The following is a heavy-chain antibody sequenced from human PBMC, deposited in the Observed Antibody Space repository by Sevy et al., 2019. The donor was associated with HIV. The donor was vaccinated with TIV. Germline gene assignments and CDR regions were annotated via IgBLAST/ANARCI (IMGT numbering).Heavy chain of an antibody. D-gene: IGHD4-4*01. V-gene: IGHV3-53*01. CDR1: GFIVSCNY. CDR2: IYSGGTT. CDR3: VRETTEGDY. J-gene: IGHJ4*02. Sequence: GGSLRLSCTASGFIVSCNYMTWVRQAPGKGLEWVSAIYSGGTTYYAESVKGRFTVSRDNSKNTLYLQMNSLRAEDTAMYYCVRETTEGDYWGQGTLVTVSS.